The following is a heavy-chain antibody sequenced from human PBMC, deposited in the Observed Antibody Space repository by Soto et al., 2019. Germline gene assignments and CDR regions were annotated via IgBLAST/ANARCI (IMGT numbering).Heavy chain of an antibody. D-gene: IGHD2-2*01. V-gene: IGHV4-59*01. J-gene: IGHJ5*02. Sequence: SETLSLTCTVSGGSISSYYWSWIRQPPGKGLEWIGYIYYSGSTNYNPSLKSRVTISVDTSKNQFSLKLSSVTAADTAVYYCARTASQYQPSFWFDPWGQGTLVTVSS. CDR2: IYYSGST. CDR3: ARTASQYQPSFWFDP. CDR1: GGSISSYY.